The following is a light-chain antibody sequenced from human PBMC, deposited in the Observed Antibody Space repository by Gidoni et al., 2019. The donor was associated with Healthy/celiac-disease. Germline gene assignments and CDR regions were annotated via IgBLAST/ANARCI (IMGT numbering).Light chain of an antibody. CDR2: GAS. J-gene: IGKJ1*01. V-gene: IGKV3-20*01. CDR1: QSVSSSY. CDR3: QQYGSSPWT. Sequence: EIVLTQSPGTLSLSPGERATLSCRASQSVSSSYLAWYQQKPVQAPRLLNDGASSRATGIPDRFSGSGSGTDFTLTISRLEPEDFAVYYCQQYGSSPWTFGQGTKVEIK.